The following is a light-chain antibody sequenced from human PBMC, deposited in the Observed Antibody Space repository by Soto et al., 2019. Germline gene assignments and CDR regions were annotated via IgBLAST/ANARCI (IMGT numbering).Light chain of an antibody. CDR2: AAS. Sequence: DIQMTQSPSSLSAFVGDRVTITCRASQDIGNFLAWYQQKPGKVPKLLIYAASTLQSGVPSRFSGSGSGTDFTFTISSLQPEDIATYYCQQYDNLPLTFGGGTKVDIK. J-gene: IGKJ4*01. CDR1: QDIGNF. CDR3: QQYDNLPLT. V-gene: IGKV1-33*01.